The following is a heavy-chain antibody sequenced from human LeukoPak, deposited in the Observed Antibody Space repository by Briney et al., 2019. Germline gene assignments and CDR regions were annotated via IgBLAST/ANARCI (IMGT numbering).Heavy chain of an antibody. J-gene: IGHJ3*02. D-gene: IGHD3-22*01. CDR3: ARDQPSGITMILPDFDT. V-gene: IGHV3-11*01. Sequence: GGSLRLSCAASGFTFSDYYMSWIRQAPGKGLEWVSYISSSGSTIYYADSVKGRFTISRDNAKNSLYLQMNSLRAEDTAVYYCARDQPSGITMILPDFDTWGQGTMVTVSS. CDR2: ISSSGSTI. CDR1: GFTFSDYY.